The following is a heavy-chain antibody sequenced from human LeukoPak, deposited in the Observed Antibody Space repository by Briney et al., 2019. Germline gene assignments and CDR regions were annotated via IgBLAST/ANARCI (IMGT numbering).Heavy chain of an antibody. V-gene: IGHV3-15*07. D-gene: IGHD3-22*01. CDR3: TTSSFYYDSSGEFGY. CDR2: IKSKADGGTT. CDR1: GFTFSNAW. Sequence: GGSLRLSCAASGFTFSNAWMNWVRQAPGKGLEWVGRIKSKADGGTTDYAAPVKGRFTISRDDSKNTLYLQMNSLKTEDTAVYYCTTSSFYYDSSGEFGYWGQGTLVTVSS. J-gene: IGHJ4*02.